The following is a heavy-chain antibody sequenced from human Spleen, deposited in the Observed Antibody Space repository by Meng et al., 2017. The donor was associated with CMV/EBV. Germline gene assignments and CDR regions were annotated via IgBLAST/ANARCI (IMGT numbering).Heavy chain of an antibody. D-gene: IGHD1-26*01. CDR2: IIPIFGTA. CDR3: ARGGGSYKMPVPF. CDR1: GGTFSSYA. J-gene: IGHJ4*02. V-gene: IGHV1-69*05. Sequence: SVKVSCKASGGTFSSYAISWVRQAPGQGLEWMGGIIPIFGTANYAQKFQGRVTITTDESTSTAYMELSGLTSDDTAVYYCARGGGSYKMPVPFWGPGTLVTVSS.